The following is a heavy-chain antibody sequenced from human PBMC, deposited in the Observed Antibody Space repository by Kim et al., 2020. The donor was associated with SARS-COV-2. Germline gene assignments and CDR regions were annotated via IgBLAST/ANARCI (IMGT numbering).Heavy chain of an antibody. J-gene: IGHJ4*02. CDR2: INHSGST. V-gene: IGHV4-34*01. CDR3: ARGNTYYDFWSGYFPSFFDY. Sequence: SETLSLTCAVYGGSFSGYYWSWIRQPPGKGLEWIGEINHSGSTNYNPSLKSRVTISVDTSKNQFSLKLSSVTAADTAVYYCARGNTYYDFWSGYFPSFFDYWGQGTLVTVSS. D-gene: IGHD3-3*01. CDR1: GGSFSGYY.